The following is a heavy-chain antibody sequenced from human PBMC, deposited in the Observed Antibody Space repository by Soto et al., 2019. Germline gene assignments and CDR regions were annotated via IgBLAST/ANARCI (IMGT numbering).Heavy chain of an antibody. J-gene: IGHJ5*02. CDR3: ARRNNSSQAGFDP. D-gene: IGHD6-6*01. CDR2: IYPGDSDT. Sequence: CLNFSCKGSGYSFPSYWIGWVRQMPGKGLECMGIIYPGDSDTRYSPSFQGQVTISADKSISTAYLQWSRLKASDTATYYCARRNNSSQAGFDPWGQG. CDR1: GYSFPSYW. V-gene: IGHV5-51*01.